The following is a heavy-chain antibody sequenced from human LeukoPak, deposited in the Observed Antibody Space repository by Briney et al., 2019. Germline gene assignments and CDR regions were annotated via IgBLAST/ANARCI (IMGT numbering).Heavy chain of an antibody. CDR2: ISFGGSSQ. CDR1: GFSFTTYA. CDR3: ARQLETTIGDS. Sequence: GGSLRLSCTGSGFSFTTYAMHWVRQAPGKGLEWVAVISFGGSSQYNADFVKGRFTISRDNSKNTVSLQMNSLRLEDAAIYYCARQLETTIGDSWGQGTLVTVSS. D-gene: IGHD5-12*01. V-gene: IGHV3-30*14. J-gene: IGHJ4*02.